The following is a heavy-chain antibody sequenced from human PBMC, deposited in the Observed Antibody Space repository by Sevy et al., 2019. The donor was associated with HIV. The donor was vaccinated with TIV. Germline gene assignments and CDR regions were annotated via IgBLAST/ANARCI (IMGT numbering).Heavy chain of an antibody. CDR3: AKEDYGGNVPNYLAS. D-gene: IGHD4-17*01. CDR2: ISYDGNNR. V-gene: IGHV3-30*18. Sequence: GGSLRLSCAASGFTFSDHGMHWVRQAPGKGLDWVAAISYDGNNRYYADSVKGRFTISRDNSKNTLYLQMDSVRPEDTAVYYCAKEDYGGNVPNYLASWGQGTRVTVSS. CDR1: GFTFSDHG. J-gene: IGHJ4*02.